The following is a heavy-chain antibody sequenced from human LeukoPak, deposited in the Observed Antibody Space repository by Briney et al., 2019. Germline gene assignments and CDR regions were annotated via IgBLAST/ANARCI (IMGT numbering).Heavy chain of an antibody. CDR3: TRXRCPSGVCPLDY. CDR1: GFTFGDYP. Sequence: GSLRLSCTGSGFTFGDYPMSWVRQAPGKGLEWVGYITSKAHGGTTEFAASVKGRFTISRDDSKSIAYLQMNGLKTEDTAVYXXTRXRCPSGVCPLDYWGQGTLVTVSS. V-gene: IGHV3-49*04. CDR2: ITSKAHGGTT. D-gene: IGHD2-8*01. J-gene: IGHJ4*02.